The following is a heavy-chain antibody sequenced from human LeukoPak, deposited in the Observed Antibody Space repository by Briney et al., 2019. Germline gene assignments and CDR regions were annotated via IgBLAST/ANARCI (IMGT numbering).Heavy chain of an antibody. D-gene: IGHD2-15*01. Sequence: PSETLSLTCTVSGGSISSYYWSWIRQPPGKGLEWIGYIYYSGSTNYNPSLKSRVTISVDTSKNQFSLKLSSVTAADTAVYYCARALIGGSGLSSDACDIWGQGTMVTVSS. V-gene: IGHV4-59*01. CDR1: GGSISSYY. CDR2: IYYSGST. J-gene: IGHJ3*02. CDR3: ARALIGGSGLSSDACDI.